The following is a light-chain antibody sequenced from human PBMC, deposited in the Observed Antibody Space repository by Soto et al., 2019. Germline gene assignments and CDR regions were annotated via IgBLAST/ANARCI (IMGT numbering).Light chain of an antibody. Sequence: ERVMTQSPATLSVSPGERATLSCRASQSVSSKLAWYQQKPGQPPRLLIYGASTRGAGIPARFSGNGSGTEFTLTISSLQSEDFAVYYCQQYNNWPLTFGGGTKVEI. CDR1: QSVSSK. J-gene: IGKJ4*01. V-gene: IGKV3-15*01. CDR3: QQYNNWPLT. CDR2: GAS.